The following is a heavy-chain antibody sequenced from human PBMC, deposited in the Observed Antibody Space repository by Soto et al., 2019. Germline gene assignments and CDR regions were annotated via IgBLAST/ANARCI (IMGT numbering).Heavy chain of an antibody. V-gene: IGHV4-59*08. CDR2: INYDGYS. Sequence: QVQLQESGPGLVKPSETLSLTCTVSGGSITNYYCSWFRQPPGKGLEWIGYINYDGYSAYNLSLKRRVTRSMDASKTQFSLRLVPVTATDPAVYYCARHGFGPLHGLVDVWGPGTTVIVSS. CDR1: GGSITNYY. CDR3: ARHGFGPLHGLVDV. D-gene: IGHD3-10*01. J-gene: IGHJ6*02.